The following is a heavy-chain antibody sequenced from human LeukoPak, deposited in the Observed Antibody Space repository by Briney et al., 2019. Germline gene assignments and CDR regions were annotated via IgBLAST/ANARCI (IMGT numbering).Heavy chain of an antibody. Sequence: GRSLRLSCAASVFTFSSYSMHWVRQAPGKGLEWVAVISYDGSNKYYADSVKGRFTISRDNSKNTLYLQMNSLRAEDTAVYYCARGGSGSFLFDYWGQGTLVTVSS. D-gene: IGHD1-26*01. J-gene: IGHJ4*02. CDR2: ISYDGSNK. CDR3: ARGGSGSFLFDY. CDR1: VFTFSSYS. V-gene: IGHV3-30-3*01.